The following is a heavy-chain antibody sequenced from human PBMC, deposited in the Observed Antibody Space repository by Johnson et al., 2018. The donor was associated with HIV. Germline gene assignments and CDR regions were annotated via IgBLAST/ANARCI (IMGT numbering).Heavy chain of an antibody. CDR3: AKGTYYYVSSGYNDAFDM. D-gene: IGHD3-22*01. V-gene: IGHV3-23*04. CDR2: ISGSGGSR. J-gene: IGHJ3*02. CDR1: GFTFSSYA. Sequence: VQLVESGGGLVQPGGSLRLSCAASGFTFSSYAMSWVRQGPGKGLEWVSGISGSGGSRNYADSVKGRFTISRDNSKNTLYLQMNSLRAEDTAVYYWAKGTYYYVSSGYNDAFDMWGQGTMVTVSS.